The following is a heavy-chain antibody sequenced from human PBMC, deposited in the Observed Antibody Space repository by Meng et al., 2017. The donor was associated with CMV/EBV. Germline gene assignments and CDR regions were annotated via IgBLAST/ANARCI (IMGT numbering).Heavy chain of an antibody. CDR3: ASCSTSCYIGWYFDL. CDR1: GGTFSSYT. D-gene: IGHD2-2*02. Sequence: SVKVSCKASGGTFSSYTISWVRQAPGQGLEWMGRIIPILGIANYAQKFQGRVTITADKSTSTAYMELRSLRSDDTVVYYCASCSTSCYIGWYFDLWGRGTLVTVSS. J-gene: IGHJ2*01. V-gene: IGHV1-69*02. CDR2: IIPILGIA.